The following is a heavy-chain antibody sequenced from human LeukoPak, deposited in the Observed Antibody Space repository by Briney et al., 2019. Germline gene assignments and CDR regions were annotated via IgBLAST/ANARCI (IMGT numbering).Heavy chain of an antibody. CDR1: GFTFSNSW. J-gene: IGHJ3*02. CDR2: VKSKTDGETT. Sequence: PGGSLRLSCAASGFTFSNSWMSWVRQAPGKGLEWIGRVKSKTDGETTDYAAPVKGRFTISRDDSKNTLYLQMNSLKTEDTAVYYCTTDVPSCYGEGAFDTWGQGTMVTVSS. D-gene: IGHD4-17*01. V-gene: IGHV3-15*01. CDR3: TTDVPSCYGEGAFDT.